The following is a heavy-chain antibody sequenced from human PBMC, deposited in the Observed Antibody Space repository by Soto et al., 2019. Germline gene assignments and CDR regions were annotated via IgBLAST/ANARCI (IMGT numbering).Heavy chain of an antibody. V-gene: IGHV3-7*01. CDR3: ARDVSPGSSGWYFDAFDI. J-gene: IGHJ3*02. Sequence: QLVESGGGLVQPGGSLRLSCAASGFTFSNYWMTWVRQAPGKGLEWVANIKRDGSGGSYLDSVRGRFTVSRDNARNSLYLQMNSLGAEYTALYYCARDVSPGSSGWYFDAFDIWGQGTMVTVSS. D-gene: IGHD6-13*01. CDR2: IKRDGSGG. CDR1: GFTFSNYW.